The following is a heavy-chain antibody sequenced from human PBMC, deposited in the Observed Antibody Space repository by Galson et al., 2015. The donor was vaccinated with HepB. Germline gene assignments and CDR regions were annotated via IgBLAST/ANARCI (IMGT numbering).Heavy chain of an antibody. CDR1: GYNFPTYW. CDR2: VYPEDSDT. Sequence: SGAEVKEAGESLKISCKASGYNFPTYWIGWVRQMPGKGLEWMGIVYPEDSDTRYSPSLQGQVSISADKSFSTAYLHWNSLKASDTAIYYCARRGYSTPSGYYALDAWGQGTTVIVSS. D-gene: IGHD2-2*01. CDR3: ARRGYSTPSGYYALDA. V-gene: IGHV5-51*01. J-gene: IGHJ6*02.